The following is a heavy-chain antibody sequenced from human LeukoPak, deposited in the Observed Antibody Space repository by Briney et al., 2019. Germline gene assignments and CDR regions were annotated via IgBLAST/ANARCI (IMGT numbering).Heavy chain of an antibody. CDR1: GGSFSGYY. V-gene: IGHV4-34*01. CDR2: INHSGST. CDR3: ARGPDYSYFQH. D-gene: IGHD2-15*01. Sequence: SETLSLTCAVYGGSFSGYYRSWIRQPPGKGLEWIGEINHSGSTNYNPSLKSRVTISVDTSKNQFSLKLSSVTAADTAVYYCARGPDYSYFQHWGQGTLVTVSS. J-gene: IGHJ1*01.